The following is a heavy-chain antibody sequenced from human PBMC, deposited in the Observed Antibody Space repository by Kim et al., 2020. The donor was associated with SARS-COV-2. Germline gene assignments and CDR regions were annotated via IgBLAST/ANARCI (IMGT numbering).Heavy chain of an antibody. CDR3: ARDQGSSATYYYYYGMDV. CDR1: GFTFSSYN. V-gene: IGHV3-21*01. Sequence: GGSLRLSCAASGFTFSSYNMNWVRQAPGKGLEWVSCISSSSSYIYYADSGKGRFTISIDNAKNSLYLQMNSLGAEDTAVYYCARDQGSSATYYYYYGMDVWCQGTTVTVSS. CDR2: ISSSSSYI. J-gene: IGHJ6*02. D-gene: IGHD6-13*01.